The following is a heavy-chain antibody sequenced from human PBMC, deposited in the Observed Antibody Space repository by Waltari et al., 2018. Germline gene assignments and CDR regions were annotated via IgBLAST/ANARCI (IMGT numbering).Heavy chain of an antibody. CDR1: GGTFSSYA. J-gene: IGHJ4*02. CDR2: IIPILGNA. Sequence: QVQLVQSGAEVKKPGSSVKVSCKASGGTFSSYAISWVRQAPGQGLEWMGGIIPILGNANDAQKFQGRGTITADKSTSTAYMELSSLRSEDTAVYYCARGDYDSSGNGDYWGQGTLVTVSS. D-gene: IGHD3-22*01. CDR3: ARGDYDSSGNGDY. V-gene: IGHV1-69*10.